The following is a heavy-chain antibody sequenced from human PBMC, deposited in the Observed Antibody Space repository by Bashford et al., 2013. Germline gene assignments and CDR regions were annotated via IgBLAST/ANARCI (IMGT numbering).Heavy chain of an antibody. CDR1: GGSINSQTHY. V-gene: IGHV4-61*02. CDR3: ARAPQVSGYFGGQSNGFDI. CDR2: VYFSGST. D-gene: IGHD4-23*01. J-gene: IGHJ3*02. Sequence: SETLSLTCTVSGGSINSQTHYWTWIRQTVGKGLEWIGRVYFSGSTNYNPSLRGRVTISLSASRNQFWLQLGSVTAADTGVYFCARAPQVSGYFGGQSNGFDIWGQGTMVTVSS.